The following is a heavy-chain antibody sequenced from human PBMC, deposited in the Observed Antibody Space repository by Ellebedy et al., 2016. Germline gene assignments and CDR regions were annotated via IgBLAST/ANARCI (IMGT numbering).Heavy chain of an antibody. CDR2: IYSGGST. CDR3: ARGPETTWYFDL. CDR1: GFTVSSNY. D-gene: IGHD1/OR15-1a*01. V-gene: IGHV3-53*01. J-gene: IGHJ2*01. Sequence: GESLKISCAASGFTVSSNYMSWVRQVPGKGLEWVSVIYSGGSTYYADSVKGRFTISRDNSKNTLYLQMNSLRAEDTAVYYCARGPETTWYFDLWGRGTLVTVSS.